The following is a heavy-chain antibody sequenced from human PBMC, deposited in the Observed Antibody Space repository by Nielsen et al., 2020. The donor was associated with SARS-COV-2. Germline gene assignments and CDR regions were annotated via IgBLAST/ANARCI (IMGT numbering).Heavy chain of an antibody. D-gene: IGHD2-2*02. CDR1: GGSVSTNDW. V-gene: IGHV4-4*02. Sequence: SETLSLTCAVSGGSVSTNDWWTWVRQSPGKGLEWIGEVSHSGSTNYNPSLKSRVTLSMDKSRGHFSLSLRSVTAADTAVYYCARRNIVVVPAPILGLGPFFYYFYLDVWGKGTTVIVSS. J-gene: IGHJ6*03. CDR3: ARRNIVVVPAPILGLGPFFYYFYLDV. CDR2: VSHSGST.